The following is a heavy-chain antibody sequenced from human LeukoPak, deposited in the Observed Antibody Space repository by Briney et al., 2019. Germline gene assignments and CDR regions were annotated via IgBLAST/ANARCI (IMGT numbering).Heavy chain of an antibody. CDR2: IYYSGIT. CDR1: GGSISSYY. Sequence: SETLSLTRTVSGGSISSYYWNWIRQPPGKGLEWIGYIYYSGITNYNPSLKSRVTISVDTSKNQFSLKLTSVTAADTAVYYCARAGRWEGRPHAFDIWGQGTMVTVSS. V-gene: IGHV4-59*01. J-gene: IGHJ3*02. D-gene: IGHD1-26*01. CDR3: ARAGRWEGRPHAFDI.